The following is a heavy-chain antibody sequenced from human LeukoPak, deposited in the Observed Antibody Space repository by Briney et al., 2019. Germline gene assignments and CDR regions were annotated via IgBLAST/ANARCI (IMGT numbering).Heavy chain of an antibody. CDR1: GFILSSYA. CDR2: ISYDGSNK. V-gene: IGHV3-30*04. Sequence: GGSLRLSCAASGFILSSYAIHWVRQAPGKGLEWVAVISYDGSNKYYADSVKGRFTISRDNSKNTLYLQLNNLRAEDTAVYYCAKAYGSNGYYQLPIDFWGQGTLVTVSS. J-gene: IGHJ4*02. CDR3: AKAYGSNGYYQLPIDF. D-gene: IGHD3-22*01.